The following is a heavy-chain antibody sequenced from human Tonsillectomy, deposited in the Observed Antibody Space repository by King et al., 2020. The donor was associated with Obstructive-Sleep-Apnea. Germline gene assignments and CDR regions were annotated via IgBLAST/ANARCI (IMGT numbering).Heavy chain of an antibody. CDR1: GFTFSSYS. J-gene: IGHJ4*02. CDR3: ASAGGSYNY. D-gene: IGHD1-26*01. CDR2: ISSISSTI. V-gene: IGHV3-48*04. Sequence: VQLVESGGGLVQPGGSLRLSCAASGFTFSSYSMNWVRQAPGKWLEWVSYISSISSTIYYADCVKGRLTISRDNAKNSLFLHMNSLRAEATAVYYCASAGGSYNYWGQGTLVTVSS.